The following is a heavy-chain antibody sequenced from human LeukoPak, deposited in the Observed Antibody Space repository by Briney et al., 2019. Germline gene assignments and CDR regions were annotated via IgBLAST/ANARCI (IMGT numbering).Heavy chain of an antibody. J-gene: IGHJ4*02. CDR3: AKAGYYDILTGYYN. V-gene: IGHV3-9*01. CDR1: GFTFDDYA. Sequence: GRSLRLSCAASGFTFDDYAMHWFRQAPGKGLEWVSGISWNSGSIGYADSVKGRFTISRDNAKNSLYLQMNSLRAEDTALYYCAKAGYYDILTGYYNWGQGTLVTVSS. CDR2: ISWNSGSI. D-gene: IGHD3-9*01.